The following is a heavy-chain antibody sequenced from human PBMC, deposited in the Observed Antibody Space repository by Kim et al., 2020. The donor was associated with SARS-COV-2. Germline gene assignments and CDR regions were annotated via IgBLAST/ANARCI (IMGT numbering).Heavy chain of an antibody. CDR2: ISAYNGDT. CDR1: GYTFTRFG. CDR3: ARAPQQQLLLEYAY. J-gene: IGHJ4*02. Sequence: ASVKVSCKASGYTFTRFGISWVRQAPGQGLEWMGWISAYNGDTNYAQRLQDRVTMTTDTSTSTAYMELRSLRSDDTAVYFCARAPQQQLLLEYAYWGQGSLVTFSS. D-gene: IGHD6-13*01. V-gene: IGHV1-18*01.